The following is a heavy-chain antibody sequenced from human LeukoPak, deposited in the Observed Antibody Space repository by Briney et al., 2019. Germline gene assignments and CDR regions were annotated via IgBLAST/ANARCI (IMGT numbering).Heavy chain of an antibody. CDR3: AKAPDYGSGKGSPSWFDP. J-gene: IGHJ5*02. CDR1: GFTFSSYG. CDR2: ISLDGNKK. V-gene: IGHV3-30*12. D-gene: IGHD3-10*01. Sequence: PGGSLRLSCAASGFTFSSYGMHWVRQAPGKGLEWVAVISLDGNKKFYADSVKGRFTSSRDNSKNTVYLQMNSLRAEDTAVYYCAKAPDYGSGKGSPSWFDPWGQGTLVTVSS.